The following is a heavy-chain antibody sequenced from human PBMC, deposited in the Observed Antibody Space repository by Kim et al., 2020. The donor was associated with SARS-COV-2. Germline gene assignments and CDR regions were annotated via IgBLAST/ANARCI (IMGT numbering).Heavy chain of an antibody. Sequence: SETLSLTCGITGGSFSGSYWSWLRQPPGKGLEWIGEINQSGRTTYNPSLQSRVTISLDTSKNEFSLRLNSLTAADTAFYFCARVTTNDYIRGSYTPSNWFDPWGQGTLVTVSS. CDR2: INQSGRT. CDR1: GGSFSGSY. D-gene: IGHD3-16*01. V-gene: IGHV4-34*01. J-gene: IGHJ5*02. CDR3: ARVTTNDYIRGSYTPSNWFDP.